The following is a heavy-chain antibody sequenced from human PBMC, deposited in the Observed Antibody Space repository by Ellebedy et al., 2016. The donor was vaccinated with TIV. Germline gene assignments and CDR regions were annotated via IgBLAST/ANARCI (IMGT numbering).Heavy chain of an antibody. CDR3: ARDLQRSADY. CDR2: IMPILDIA. J-gene: IGHJ4*02. Sequence: AASVKVSCKASGGTFSRYALNWVRQAPGQGLEWMGRIMPILDIANYPQKFQGRVTITADKSTSTAYMELRSLRSEDTAGYYCARDLQRSADYWGQGTLVTVSS. V-gene: IGHV1-69*04. D-gene: IGHD5-24*01. CDR1: GGTFSRYA.